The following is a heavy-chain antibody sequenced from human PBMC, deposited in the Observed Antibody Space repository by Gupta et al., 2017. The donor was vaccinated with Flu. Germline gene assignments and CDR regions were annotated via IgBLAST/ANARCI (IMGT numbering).Heavy chain of an antibody. V-gene: IGHV3-7*01. Sequence: EVQMVESGGGLVQPGGSLRLSGEAFGFTMRSYWVSWVRQAPGKGLEWLANIKQDASEKYYGDSVKGRFSISRDNAKNSHYLQMNNLRAEDTAVYYCARDSGRFYIDYWGQGTLVTVSS. CDR2: IKQDASEK. J-gene: IGHJ4*02. CDR3: ARDSGRFYIDY. CDR1: GFTMRSYW. D-gene: IGHD1-26*01.